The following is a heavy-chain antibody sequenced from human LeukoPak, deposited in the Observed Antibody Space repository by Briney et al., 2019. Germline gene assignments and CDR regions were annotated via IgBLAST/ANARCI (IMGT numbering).Heavy chain of an antibody. V-gene: IGHV3-30*02. Sequence: PGGSLRLSCAAPGFTFSNYGMDWVRQAPGKGLEWVTFMRHDGTNQYYGDSVKGRFTSSRDNSKNMVYLQMNSLRTEDTAVYYCARVTFNGFDIWGQGTMVTVSS. CDR3: ARVTFNGFDI. CDR2: MRHDGTNQ. J-gene: IGHJ3*02. D-gene: IGHD2/OR15-2a*01. CDR1: GFTFSNYG.